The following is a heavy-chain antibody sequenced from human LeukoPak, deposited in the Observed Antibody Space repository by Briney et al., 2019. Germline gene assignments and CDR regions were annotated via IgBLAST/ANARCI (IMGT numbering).Heavy chain of an antibody. Sequence: ASVKVSCKASGYTFTSYGISWVRQAPGQGFEWMGWISAYNGNTNYAQKLQGRVTMTTDTSTSTAYMELRSLRSDDTAVYYCARDGSGSHRYYFDYWGQGTLVTVSS. D-gene: IGHD1-26*01. CDR1: GYTFTSYG. V-gene: IGHV1-18*01. CDR2: ISAYNGNT. CDR3: ARDGSGSHRYYFDY. J-gene: IGHJ4*02.